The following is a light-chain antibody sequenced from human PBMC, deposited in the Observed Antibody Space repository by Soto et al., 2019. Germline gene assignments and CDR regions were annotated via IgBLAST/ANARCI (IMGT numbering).Light chain of an antibody. CDR3: QRRSYGPLTWT. Sequence: DILLTPSPCSLSLSLGDRVTITCRASQRVSSYLAWYQQTPGQTPKLLIYDASNRATGIPARFSGSGSGTDIALTITIRGPEHVEIYSCQRRSYGPLTWTFGRGTKVDI. CDR1: QRVSSY. J-gene: IGKJ1*01. CDR2: DAS. V-gene: IGKV3-11*01.